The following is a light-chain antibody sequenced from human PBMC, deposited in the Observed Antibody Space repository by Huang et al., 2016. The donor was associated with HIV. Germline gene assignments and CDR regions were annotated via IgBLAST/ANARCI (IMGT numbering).Light chain of an antibody. CDR3: LQTYNTPPT. J-gene: IGKJ1*01. CDR2: GAS. V-gene: IGKV1-39*01. Sequence: DIQMTQSPSSLSASVGDSVIITCRASESISNYLNWFQQKPGKAPKLLIYGASSLRMGVPSRFSGSASETDFTLTSSSLQPEDFASDYCLQTYNTPPTFGQGTRLEI. CDR1: ESISNY.